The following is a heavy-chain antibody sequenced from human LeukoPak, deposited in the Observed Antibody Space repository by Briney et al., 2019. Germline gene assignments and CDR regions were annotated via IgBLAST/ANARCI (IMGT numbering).Heavy chain of an antibody. CDR1: GFAFSSHW. CDR2: INADGSAT. Sequence: GGSLRLSCAASGFAFSSHWMHWVRQAPEKGLVGVSHINADGSATYYAASVKGRFTISRDNARNTLYLQMHSLTAEDTGVYYCVRGALRDCSYTSCTRGNWFDPWGQGTLVTVSS. V-gene: IGHV3-74*01. D-gene: IGHD2-2*01. CDR3: VRGALRDCSYTSCTRGNWFDP. J-gene: IGHJ5*02.